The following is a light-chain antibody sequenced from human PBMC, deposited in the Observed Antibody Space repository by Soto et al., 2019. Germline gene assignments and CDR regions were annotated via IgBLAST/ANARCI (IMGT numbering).Light chain of an antibody. V-gene: IGLV2-14*03. CDR3: SSFTGSNYV. CDR1: ILDVGGYNF. CDR2: DVS. Sequence: KQPAPVYGSTCQSTPNPCNGTILDVGGYNFVSWYQQYPGKAPKLMICDVSNRPSGVSNRFSGSKSGNTASLTISGLQAEDEADYYCSSFTGSNYVFGTGTKVTVL. J-gene: IGLJ1*01.